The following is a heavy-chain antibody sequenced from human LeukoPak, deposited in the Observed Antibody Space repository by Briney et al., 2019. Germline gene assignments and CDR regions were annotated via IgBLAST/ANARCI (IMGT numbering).Heavy chain of an antibody. CDR2: IYYSGST. J-gene: IGHJ5*02. CDR3: ARRLGYCSSTSCYYPFDP. Sequence: SETLSLTCTVSGGSISSYYWSWIRQPPGKGLEWIGSIYYSGSTYYNPSLKSRVTISVDTSKNQFSLKLSSVTAADTAVYYCARRLGYCSSTSCYYPFDPWGQGTLVTVSS. V-gene: IGHV4-59*05. CDR1: GGSISSYY. D-gene: IGHD2-2*01.